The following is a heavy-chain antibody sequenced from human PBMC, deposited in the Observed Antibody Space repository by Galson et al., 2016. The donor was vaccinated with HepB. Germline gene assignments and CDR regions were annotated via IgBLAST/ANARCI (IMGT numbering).Heavy chain of an antibody. CDR3: ARGHICISTACNPPNWLDP. J-gene: IGHJ5*02. CDR2: IHHTGST. D-gene: IGHD2-2*01. V-gene: IGHV4-34*01. Sequence: SETLSLTCAVYGGSFNAYYWTWIRQPPGKGLEWIGEIHHTGSTNYNPSLKSRVTISIDTFKNHFSLKLNSVTAADTAVYTCARGHICISTACNPPNWLDPWGQGTLVTVSS. CDR1: GGSFNAYY.